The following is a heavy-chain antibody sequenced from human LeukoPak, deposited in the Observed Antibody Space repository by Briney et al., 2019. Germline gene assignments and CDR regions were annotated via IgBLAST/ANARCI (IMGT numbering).Heavy chain of an antibody. D-gene: IGHD3-22*01. CDR2: ISYDGSNK. J-gene: IGHJ4*02. Sequence: GGSLRLSCAASGFTFSSYAMHWVRQAPGKGLEWVAVISYDGSNKYYADSVKGRFTISRDNSKNTLYLQMNSLRAEDTAVYYCAGGLTDYYDTSGYFDYWGQGTLVTVSS. CDR1: GFTFSSYA. V-gene: IGHV3-30*04. CDR3: AGGLTDYYDTSGYFDY.